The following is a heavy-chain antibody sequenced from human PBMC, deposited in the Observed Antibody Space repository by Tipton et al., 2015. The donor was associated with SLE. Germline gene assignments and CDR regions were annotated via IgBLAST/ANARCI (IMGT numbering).Heavy chain of an antibody. V-gene: IGHV4-39*01. D-gene: IGHD6-13*01. CDR1: GGSFSGYY. J-gene: IGHJ3*02. CDR2: IYYSGST. CDR3: ARFSSWLDAFDI. Sequence: TLSLTCAVYGGSFSGYYWGWIRQPPGKGLEWIGSIYYSGSTYYNPSLKSRVTISVDTSKNQFSLKLSSVTAADTAVYYCARFSSWLDAFDIWGQGTMVTVSS.